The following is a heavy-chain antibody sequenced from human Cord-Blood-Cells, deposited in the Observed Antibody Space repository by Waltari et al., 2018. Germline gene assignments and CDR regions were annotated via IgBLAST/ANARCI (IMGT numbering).Heavy chain of an antibody. D-gene: IGHD4-4*01. Sequence: QLQLQESGPGLVKPSETLSLTCTVSGGSISSSSYYWGWIRQPPGKGLGWIGSIYYSGSTYYNPSLKSRVTISVDTSKNQFSLKLSSVTAADTAVYYCASPGTTVTTAWGEWGQGTLVTVSS. CDR3: ASPGTTVTTAWGE. J-gene: IGHJ4*02. V-gene: IGHV4-39*01. CDR2: IYYSGST. CDR1: GGSISSSSYY.